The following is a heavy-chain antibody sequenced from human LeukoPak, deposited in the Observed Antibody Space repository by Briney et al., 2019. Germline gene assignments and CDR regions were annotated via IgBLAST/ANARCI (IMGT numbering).Heavy chain of an antibody. V-gene: IGHV3-33*08. CDR3: ARDVGMTTVTGDY. CDR1: GFTFSAYS. D-gene: IGHD4-17*01. J-gene: IGHJ4*02. CDR2: IWYDGTNR. Sequence: PGGSLRLSCAASGFTFSAYSINWVRQAPGKGLEWVAVIWYDGTNRNYADSVKGRFTISRDNPKSTLYLQMNSLRTDDTAVYYCARDVGMTTVTGDYWGQGILVTVSS.